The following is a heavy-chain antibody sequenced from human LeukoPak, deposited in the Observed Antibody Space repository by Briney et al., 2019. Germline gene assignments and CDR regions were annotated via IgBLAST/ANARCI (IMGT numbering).Heavy chain of an antibody. CDR3: AKDSGYDILTGYVDY. CDR1: GFTFDDYA. CDR2: ISWNSGSI. V-gene: IGHV3-9*01. D-gene: IGHD3-9*01. J-gene: IGHJ4*02. Sequence: GRSLRLSCAASGFTFDDYAMHWVRQAPGKGLEWVSGISWNSGSIGHADSVKGRFTISRDNAKNSLYLQMNSLRAEDTALYYCAKDSGYDILTGYVDYWGQGTLVTVSS.